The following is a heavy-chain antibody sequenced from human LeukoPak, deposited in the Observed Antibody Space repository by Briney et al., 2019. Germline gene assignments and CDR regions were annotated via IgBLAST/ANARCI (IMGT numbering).Heavy chain of an antibody. Sequence: SETLSLTCTVSGGSISGNFFWSWLRQPPGKGLEWIGYISPSGTTFYNASLKSRLDVSIDTSKGQFSLNLNSVTVADTAVYYCAKGGIPGSSGYFDYWGQGTLVTVSS. J-gene: IGHJ4*02. D-gene: IGHD3-10*01. V-gene: IGHV4-30-4*01. CDR3: AKGGIPGSSGYFDY. CDR2: ISPSGTT. CDR1: GGSISGNFF.